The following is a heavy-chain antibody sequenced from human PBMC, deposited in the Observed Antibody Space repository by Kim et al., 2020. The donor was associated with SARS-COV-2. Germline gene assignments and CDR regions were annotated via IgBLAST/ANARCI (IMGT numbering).Heavy chain of an antibody. CDR1: GGSISSGDYY. J-gene: IGHJ4*02. CDR2: IYYSGST. CDR3: ARALITIFGVVMHFDY. D-gene: IGHD3-3*01. V-gene: IGHV4-30-4*01. Sequence: SETLSLTCTVSGGSISSGDYYWSWIRQPPGKGLEWIGYIYYSGSTYYNPSLKSRVTISVDTSKNQFSLKLSSVTAADTAVYYCARALITIFGVVMHFDYWGQGTLVTVSS.